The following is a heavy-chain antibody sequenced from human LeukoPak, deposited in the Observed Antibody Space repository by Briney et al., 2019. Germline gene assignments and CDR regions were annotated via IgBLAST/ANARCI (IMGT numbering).Heavy chain of an antibody. CDR2: IRSKANSYAT. D-gene: IGHD2-15*01. Sequence: PGGSLRLSCAASGFTFSDHYMDWVRQASGKGLEWVGRIRSKANSYATAYAASVKGRFTISRDDSKNTAYLQMNSLKTEDTAVYYCTRSVVSWGQGTLVTVSS. CDR1: GFTFSDHY. J-gene: IGHJ5*02. V-gene: IGHV3-73*01. CDR3: TRSVVS.